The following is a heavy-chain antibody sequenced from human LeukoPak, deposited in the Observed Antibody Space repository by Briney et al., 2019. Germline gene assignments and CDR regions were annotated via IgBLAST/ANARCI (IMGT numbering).Heavy chain of an antibody. D-gene: IGHD3-22*01. CDR1: GGSISSSSYY. Sequence: NPSETLSLTCTVSGGSISSSSYYWGWIRQPPGKGLEWIGSIYYSGSTYYNPSLKSRVTISVDTSKNQFSLKLSSVTAADTAVYHCARQGITMIVVYWGQGTLVTVSS. CDR2: IYYSGST. V-gene: IGHV4-39*01. J-gene: IGHJ4*02. CDR3: ARQGITMIVVY.